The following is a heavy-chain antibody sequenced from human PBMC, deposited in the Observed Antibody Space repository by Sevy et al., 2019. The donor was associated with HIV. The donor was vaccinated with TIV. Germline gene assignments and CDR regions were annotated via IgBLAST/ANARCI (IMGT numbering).Heavy chain of an antibody. V-gene: IGHV4-59*13. CDR3: ARSRPSEYYYDSSGYYNRFDP. Sequence: SETLSLTCTVSGGSISSYYWSWIRQPPGKGLEWIGYIYYSGSTNYNPSLKSRVTISVDTSKNQFSLKLSSVTAADTAVYYCARSRPSEYYYDSSGYYNRFDPWGQGTLVTVSS. CDR1: GGSISSYY. CDR2: IYYSGST. D-gene: IGHD3-22*01. J-gene: IGHJ5*02.